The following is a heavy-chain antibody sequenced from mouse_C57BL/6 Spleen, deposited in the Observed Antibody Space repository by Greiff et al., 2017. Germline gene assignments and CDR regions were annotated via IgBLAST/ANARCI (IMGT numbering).Heavy chain of an antibody. CDR2: IYPGSGST. J-gene: IGHJ2*01. Sequence: VKLQQPGAELVKPGASVKMSCKASGYTFTSYWITWVKQRPGQGLEWIGDIYPGSGSTNYNEKFKSKATLTVDTSSSTAYMQLSSLTSEDSAVYYCARRKFITTVVPYFDYWGQGTTLTVSS. CDR3: ARRKFITTVVPYFDY. V-gene: IGHV1-55*01. D-gene: IGHD1-1*01. CDR1: GYTFTSYW.